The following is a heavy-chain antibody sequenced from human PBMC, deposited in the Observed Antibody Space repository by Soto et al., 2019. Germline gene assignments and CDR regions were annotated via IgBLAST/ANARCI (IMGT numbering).Heavy chain of an antibody. J-gene: IGHJ5*02. D-gene: IGHD4-17*01. V-gene: IGHV1-8*01. CDR3: AGGIKYGAYSRWFDP. CDR1: GYTFTSYD. CDR2: MNPNSGNT. Sequence: QVQLVQSGAEVKKPGASVKVSCKASGYTFTSYDINWVRQATGQGLEYLGWMNPNSGNTAYVQKFQGRVTMTWDTSXXTAYMDLGSLRSEDTAVYFCAGGIKYGAYSRWFDPWGQGTLVTVSS.